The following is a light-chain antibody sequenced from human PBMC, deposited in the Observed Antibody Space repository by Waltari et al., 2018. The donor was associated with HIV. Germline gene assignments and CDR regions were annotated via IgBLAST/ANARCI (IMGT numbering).Light chain of an antibody. V-gene: IGLV2-23*02. Sequence: QSALTQPASVSGSPGQSITISCTGPSSDLGSYDLVSWYQQHPGKAPKVRIYEVSKRPSGVSNRFSGSKSGNTASLIISGLQAEDEADYYCCSYASGSTFVFGTGTKVTVL. CDR1: SSDLGSYDL. CDR3: CSYASGSTFV. J-gene: IGLJ1*01. CDR2: EVS.